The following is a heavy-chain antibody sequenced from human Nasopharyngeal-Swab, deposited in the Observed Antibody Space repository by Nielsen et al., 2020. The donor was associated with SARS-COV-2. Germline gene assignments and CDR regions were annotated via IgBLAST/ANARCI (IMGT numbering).Heavy chain of an antibody. V-gene: IGHV3-21*05. D-gene: IGHD5-12*01. CDR2: ISSSGSYI. Sequence: GESLKISCAASGFTFSSYEMNWVRQAPGKGLEWVSYISSSGSYIYYADSVKGRFTISRDNAKNSLYLQMNSLRAEDTAVYYCASLGATEPTSYYYYGMDVWGQGTTVTVSS. J-gene: IGHJ6*02. CDR3: ASLGATEPTSYYYYGMDV. CDR1: GFTFSSYE.